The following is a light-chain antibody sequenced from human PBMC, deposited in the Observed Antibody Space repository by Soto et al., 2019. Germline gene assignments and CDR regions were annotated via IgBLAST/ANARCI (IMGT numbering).Light chain of an antibody. CDR3: TSYTNSQVV. J-gene: IGLJ2*01. V-gene: IGLV2-14*01. Sequence: QSALTQPASMSGSPGQSITISCTGTGSDVGGYDCVSWYQHHPGKAPKLMIYGVSNRPSGVSTRFSGSKSGNTASLTISGLQAEDEADYYCTSYTNSQVVCGGGTKLTVL. CDR2: GVS. CDR1: GSDVGGYDC.